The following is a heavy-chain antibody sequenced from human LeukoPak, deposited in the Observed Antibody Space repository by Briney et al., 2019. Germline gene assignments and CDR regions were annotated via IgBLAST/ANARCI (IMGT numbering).Heavy chain of an antibody. V-gene: IGHV3-64*01. D-gene: IGHD3-3*01. CDR3: ARPYYDIWSAYVY. Sequence: GGSLRLSCAASGFTFSSYAMHWVRQAPGKGLEYVSAISNGGGSTHYANSVKGRFTISRDNSKNTLYLQMGSLRAEDMAVYYCARPYYDIWSAYVYWGPGTLVTVSS. CDR1: GFTFSSYA. J-gene: IGHJ4*02. CDR2: ISNGGGST.